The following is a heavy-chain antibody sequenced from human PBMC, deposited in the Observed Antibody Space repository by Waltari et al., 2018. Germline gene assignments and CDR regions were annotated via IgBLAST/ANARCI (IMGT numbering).Heavy chain of an antibody. CDR1: GFSLSKYA. CDR3: ARGGSDRAPLDY. CDR2: TSPDGFNK. V-gene: IGHV3-30*15. Sequence: QVQLVESGGGVVQSGRSLRLSCEDSGFSLSKYAVHWVRQAPGKGLEWVGVTSPDGFNKYYADSVQGRFTISRDRSLQMSALRSEDTAVYYCARGGSDRAPLDYWGRGTLVTVSS. J-gene: IGHJ4*02. D-gene: IGHD1-1*01.